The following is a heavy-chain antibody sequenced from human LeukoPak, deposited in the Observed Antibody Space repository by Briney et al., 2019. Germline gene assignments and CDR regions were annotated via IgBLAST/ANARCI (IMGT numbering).Heavy chain of an antibody. J-gene: IGHJ6*03. Sequence: GGSLRLSCAASGFTFSSHAMSWVRQAPGKGLEWVSSLSGSGGTTYHADSVKGRFSISRDNSKNTLYLQLNSLRAEDTDVYYCAKGGSTSRVTTSRVVFGYYYYLDVWGKGTPVTVSS. CDR2: LSGSGGTT. D-gene: IGHD4-17*01. V-gene: IGHV3-23*01. CDR3: AKGGSTSRVTTSRVVFGYYYYLDV. CDR1: GFTFSSHA.